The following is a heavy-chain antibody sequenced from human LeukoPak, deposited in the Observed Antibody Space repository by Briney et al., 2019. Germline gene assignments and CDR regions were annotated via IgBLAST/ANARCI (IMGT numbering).Heavy chain of an antibody. Sequence: GGSLRLSCAASGFTFSSYSTNWVRQAPGKGLEWVSSISSSSSYIYYADSVKGRFTISRDNAKNSLYLQMNSLRAEDTAVYYCAREDTAMVLIDYWGQGTLVTVSS. D-gene: IGHD5-18*01. CDR2: ISSSSSYI. CDR1: GFTFSSYS. CDR3: AREDTAMVLIDY. V-gene: IGHV3-21*01. J-gene: IGHJ4*02.